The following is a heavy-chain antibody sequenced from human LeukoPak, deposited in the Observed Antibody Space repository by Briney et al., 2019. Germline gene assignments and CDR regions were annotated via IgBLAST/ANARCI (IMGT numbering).Heavy chain of an antibody. J-gene: IGHJ6*02. V-gene: IGHV1-69*01. CDR2: ITPIFGTA. CDR3: ARDPNGYYGSGSYYGMDV. D-gene: IGHD3-10*01. CDR1: GGTFSSYA. Sequence: SVKVSCKASGGTFSSYAISWVRQAPGQGLEWMGGITPIFGTANYAQKFQGRVTITADESTSTAYMELSSLRSEDTAVYYCARDPNGYYGSGSYYGMDVWGQGTTVTVSS.